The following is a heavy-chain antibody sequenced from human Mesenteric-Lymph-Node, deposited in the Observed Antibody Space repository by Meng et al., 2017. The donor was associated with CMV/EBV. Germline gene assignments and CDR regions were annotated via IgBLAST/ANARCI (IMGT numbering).Heavy chain of an antibody. CDR3: ARGGYGVYGMDV. CDR2: IIPMFRTV. J-gene: IGHJ6*02. V-gene: IGHV1-69*05. CDR1: GGTFSNYA. Sequence: SVKVSCKASGGTFSNYAMRWERQAPGQGLEWMGMIIPMFRTVNYAQRFQGRVTITTDESTSTAHMELSSLRSEDTALYYCARGGYGVYGMDVWGQGTTVTVSS. D-gene: IGHD2-15*01.